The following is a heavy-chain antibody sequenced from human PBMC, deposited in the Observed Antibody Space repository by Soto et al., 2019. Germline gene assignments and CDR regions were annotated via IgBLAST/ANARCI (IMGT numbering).Heavy chain of an antibody. D-gene: IGHD6-19*01. CDR1: GFTFSNYA. CDR2: ISGSGGTT. V-gene: IGHV3-23*01. Sequence: EVQLLKSGGGLVQPGGSLRLSCVASGFTFSNYAMSWVRQAPGKGLEWVSGISGSGGTTYYADSVKGRFTVSRDNSKDTLNLQMNSLRAEDTAVYYCAKTPRQWLVYVDYWGQGTLVTVSS. CDR3: AKTPRQWLVYVDY. J-gene: IGHJ4*02.